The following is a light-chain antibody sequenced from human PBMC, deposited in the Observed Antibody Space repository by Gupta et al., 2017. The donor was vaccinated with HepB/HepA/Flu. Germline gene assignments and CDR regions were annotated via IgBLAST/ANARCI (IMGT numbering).Light chain of an antibody. CDR2: GAS. Sequence: DIQMTQSPSSVSASVGDRVTIICRASQGISSQLVWYQQKAGNAPNLLIYGASSGQSGVPSRFSGSGSGTDFTLTISSLQPEDVATYYCQQGNSFPWTFGQGTKVEIK. CDR3: QQGNSFPWT. CDR1: QGISSQ. V-gene: IGKV1-12*01. J-gene: IGKJ1*01.